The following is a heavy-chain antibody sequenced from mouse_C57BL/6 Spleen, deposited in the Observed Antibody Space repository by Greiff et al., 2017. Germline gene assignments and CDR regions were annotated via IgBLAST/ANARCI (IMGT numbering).Heavy chain of an antibody. D-gene: IGHD2-4*01. CDR2: IDPSDSET. Sequence: QVQLQQPGAELVRPGSSVKLSCKASGYTFTSYWMHWVKQRPIQGLEWIGNIDPSDSETHYNQKFKDKATLTVDKSSSTAYMQLSSLTSEDSAVYYCARYYYEYDVGVFAYWGQGTLVTVSA. CDR3: ARYYYEYDVGVFAY. J-gene: IGHJ3*01. V-gene: IGHV1-52*01. CDR1: GYTFTSYW.